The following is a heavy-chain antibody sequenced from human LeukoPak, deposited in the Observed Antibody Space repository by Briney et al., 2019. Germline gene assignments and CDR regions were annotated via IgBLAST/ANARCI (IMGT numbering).Heavy chain of an antibody. J-gene: IGHJ5*02. Sequence: SETLSLTCTASGYSISTGYYWGWIRPPAGKPLEWIRRIYTSGSTNYNPSLKSRVTMSVDTSMNQFSLKLSSVTAADTAVYYCARNYCTNGVCHFNWFDPWGQGTLVTVSS. CDR1: GYSISTGYY. V-gene: IGHV4-4*07. D-gene: IGHD2-8*01. CDR2: IYTSGST. CDR3: ARNYCTNGVCHFNWFDP.